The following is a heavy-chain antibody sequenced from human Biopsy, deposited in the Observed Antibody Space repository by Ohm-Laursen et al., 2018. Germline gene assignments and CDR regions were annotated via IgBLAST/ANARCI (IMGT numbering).Heavy chain of an antibody. Sequence: SQTLSLTCTVSGVSINGGRYYWNWIRHHPGKGLEWIGNIFYSVNTYYNPSLKSRVTISVDTSKNQFSLKLGSVTAADTAVYYCARLGSGDYFPTFFDFWGQGALVTVSS. V-gene: IGHV4-31*03. CDR3: ARLGSGDYFPTFFDF. CDR1: GVSINGGRYY. D-gene: IGHD5-12*01. J-gene: IGHJ4*02. CDR2: IFYSVNT.